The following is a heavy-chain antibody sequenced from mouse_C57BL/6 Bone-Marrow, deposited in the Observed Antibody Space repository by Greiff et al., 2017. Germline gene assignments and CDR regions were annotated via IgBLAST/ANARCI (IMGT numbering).Heavy chain of an antibody. CDR3: TFYGSSPDY. D-gene: IGHD1-1*01. J-gene: IGHJ2*01. CDR1: GFNIKDDY. Sequence: EVKLQESGAELVRPGASVKLSCTASGFNIKDDYMHWVKQRPEQGLEWIGWIDPENGDTEYASKFQGKATITADTSSNTAYLQLSSLTSEDTAVYYCTFYGSSPDYWGQGTTLTVSS. V-gene: IGHV14-4*01. CDR2: IDPENGDT.